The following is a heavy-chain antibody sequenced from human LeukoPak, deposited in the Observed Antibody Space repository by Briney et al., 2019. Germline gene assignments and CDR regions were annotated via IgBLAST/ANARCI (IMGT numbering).Heavy chain of an antibody. CDR3: AKDLGSGSYPYYYYYGMDV. CDR2: ISYDGSNK. CDR1: GLTFRNYG. J-gene: IGHJ6*02. D-gene: IGHD1-26*01. V-gene: IGHV3-30*18. Sequence: GRSLRLSCAASGLTFRNYGMHWVRQAPGKGLEWVAVISYDGSNKYYADSVKGRFTISRDNSKNTLYLQMNSLRAEDTAVYYCAKDLGSGSYPYYYYYGMDVWGQGTTVTVSS.